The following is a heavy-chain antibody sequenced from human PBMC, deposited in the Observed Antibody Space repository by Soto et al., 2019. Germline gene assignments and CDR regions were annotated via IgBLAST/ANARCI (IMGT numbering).Heavy chain of an antibody. D-gene: IGHD3-3*01. Sequence: GGSLCLSWAASGFTFSSYAMSWVRQAPGPGMEWVSAVSGRGGRTYYADSVKGWFTISRDISKNTLYLQLKSMRTEDSSVYYCAVQRAIYDFGTWFDPWGQGTLVTVSS. CDR1: GFTFSSYA. J-gene: IGHJ5*02. CDR2: VSGRGGRT. CDR3: AVQRAIYDFGTWFDP. V-gene: IGHV3-23*01.